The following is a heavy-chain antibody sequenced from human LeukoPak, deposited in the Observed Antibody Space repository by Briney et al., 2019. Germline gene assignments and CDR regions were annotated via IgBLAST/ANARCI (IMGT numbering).Heavy chain of an antibody. V-gene: IGHV4-59*01. CDR2: VDHTGST. CDR3: ARGRVSSSTWYSTYYYYFHMDV. CDR1: DDSITMYY. D-gene: IGHD1-1*01. Sequence: SETLSLTCSVSDDSITMYYWTWIRQPPGKGLEWIGYVDHTGSTNFNPSLNGRVSISRDTTKNLFSLRLRSVTAADTAVYFCARGRVSSSTWYSTYYYYFHMDVWGKGTTVTVSS. J-gene: IGHJ6*03.